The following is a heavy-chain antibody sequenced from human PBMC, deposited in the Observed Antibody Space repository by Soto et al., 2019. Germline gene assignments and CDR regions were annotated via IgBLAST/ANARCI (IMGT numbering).Heavy chain of an antibody. CDR3: ARYCSSTSCSMVGAFDI. CDR1: GYTFTSYA. J-gene: IGHJ3*02. CDR2: INAGNGNT. Sequence: ASVKVSCKASGYTFTSYAMHWVRQAPGQRLEWMGWINAGNGNTKYSQKFQGRVTITRDTSASTAYMELSSLRSEDTAVYYCARYCSSTSCSMVGAFDIWGQGTMVTVSS. V-gene: IGHV1-3*01. D-gene: IGHD2-2*01.